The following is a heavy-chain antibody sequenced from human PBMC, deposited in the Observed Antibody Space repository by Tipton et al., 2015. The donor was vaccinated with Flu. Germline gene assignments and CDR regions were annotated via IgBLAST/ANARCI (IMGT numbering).Heavy chain of an antibody. J-gene: IGHJ3*02. CDR1: GASISSYY. CDR2: IYYSGIT. D-gene: IGHD2/OR15-2a*01. Sequence: LRLSCTVSGASISSYYWSWIRQPPGKGLEWIGYIYYSGITNYNPSLKSRVTVSIDTSKKQFSLKLNSVTAADTAVYYCARLSLSFNAFDIWGQGTTVIVSS. CDR3: ARLSLSFNAFDI. V-gene: IGHV4-59*12.